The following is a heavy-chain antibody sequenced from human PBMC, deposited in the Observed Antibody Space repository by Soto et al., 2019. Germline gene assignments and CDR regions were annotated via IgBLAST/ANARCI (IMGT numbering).Heavy chain of an antibody. CDR1: GATFSDYG. D-gene: IGHD6-19*01. Sequence: PGGSLRLSCAASGATFSDYGMHWVRQAPGKGLEWVAVVSYDGTNKHYADSVKGRFTISRDNSKNTLFLQMNSLRAEDTAVYYCARDPAAGWTAYFDYWGQGTLVTVSS. CDR3: ARDPAAGWTAYFDY. V-gene: IGHV3-30*03. CDR2: VSYDGTNK. J-gene: IGHJ4*02.